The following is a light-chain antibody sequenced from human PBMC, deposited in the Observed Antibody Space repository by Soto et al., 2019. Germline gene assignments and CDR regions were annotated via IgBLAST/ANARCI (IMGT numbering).Light chain of an antibody. CDR1: QTISSSY. CDR3: QQYGSSGT. Sequence: EIVLTQSPGTLSLSPGERATLSCRASQTISSSYLAWYQQKPGQAPRLLIYAASTRATDIPDRFSGSGSGTDFTLTISSLEPEDFAVYYCQQYGSSGTFGQGTKVDIK. J-gene: IGKJ1*01. V-gene: IGKV3-20*01. CDR2: AAS.